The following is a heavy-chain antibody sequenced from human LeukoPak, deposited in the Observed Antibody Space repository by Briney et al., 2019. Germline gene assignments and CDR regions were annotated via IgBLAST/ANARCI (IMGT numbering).Heavy chain of an antibody. V-gene: IGHV3-23*01. CDR3: AKGALISFRGAWSQSDY. CDR2: ISGNGGGT. CDR1: GFTFSSYA. J-gene: IGHJ4*02. D-gene: IGHD3-16*02. Sequence: PGGSLRLSCAASGFTFSSYAMSWVRQAPGKGLEWVSAISGNGGGTYYADSVKGRFTISRDNSKNTLYLQMNSLRADDTAVYYCAKGALISFRGAWSQSDYWGQGTLVTVSS.